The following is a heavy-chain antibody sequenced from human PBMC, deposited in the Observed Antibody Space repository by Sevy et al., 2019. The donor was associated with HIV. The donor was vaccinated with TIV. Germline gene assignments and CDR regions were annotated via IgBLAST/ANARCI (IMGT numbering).Heavy chain of an antibody. CDR1: GGSMSSSSYY. CDR3: ARQGYSSSSRMDV. Sequence: SETLSLTCTVSGGSMSSSSYYWGWIRQPPGKGLAWIGSIYYSGYTYYNPSLKSRVTISVDTSKNQFSLKLSSVTAADTAVYYCARQGYSSSSRMDVWGQGTTVTVSS. V-gene: IGHV4-39*01. CDR2: IYYSGYT. D-gene: IGHD6-6*01. J-gene: IGHJ6*02.